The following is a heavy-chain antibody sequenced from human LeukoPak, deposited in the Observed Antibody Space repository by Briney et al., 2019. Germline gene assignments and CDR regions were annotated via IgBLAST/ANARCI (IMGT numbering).Heavy chain of an antibody. V-gene: IGHV1-69*13. D-gene: IGHD6-13*01. CDR1: GGTFSSYA. CDR2: IIPIFGTA. Sequence: ASVKVSCKASGGTFSSYAISWVRPAPGQGLEWMGGIIPIFGTANYAQKFQGRVTITADESTSTAYMELSSLRSEDTAVYYCARVDPPPYSSSWGPGDYWGQGTLVTVSS. J-gene: IGHJ4*02. CDR3: ARVDPPPYSSSWGPGDY.